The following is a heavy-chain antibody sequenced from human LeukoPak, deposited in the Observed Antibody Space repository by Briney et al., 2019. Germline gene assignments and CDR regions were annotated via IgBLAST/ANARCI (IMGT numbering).Heavy chain of an antibody. CDR2: ISGSAYNS. D-gene: IGHD1-26*01. CDR1: GFTFSSYG. J-gene: IGHJ4*02. V-gene: IGHV3-23*01. CDR3: AKHSGSYFIYHVDS. Sequence: PGGSLRLSCAASGFTFSSYGMSWVRQAPGRGLEWVSTISGSAYNSYYADSVKGRFTISRDNSANTLYLQMNSLRAEDTALNYCAKHSGSYFIYHVDSWGQGTLVTVSS.